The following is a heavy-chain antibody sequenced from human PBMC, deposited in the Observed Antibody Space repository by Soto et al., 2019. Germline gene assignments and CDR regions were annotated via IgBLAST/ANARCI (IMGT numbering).Heavy chain of an antibody. CDR1: GYTFTSYG. CDR2: ISAYNGNT. Sequence: GASVKVSCKASGYTFTSYGISWVRQAPGQGLEWMGWISAYNGNTNYAQKLQGRVTMTTDTSTSTAYMELRSLRSDDTAVYYCAREEGRVNGGSDSFAWGQGTLVTVSS. D-gene: IGHD1-26*01. V-gene: IGHV1-18*01. J-gene: IGHJ5*02. CDR3: AREEGRVNGGSDSFA.